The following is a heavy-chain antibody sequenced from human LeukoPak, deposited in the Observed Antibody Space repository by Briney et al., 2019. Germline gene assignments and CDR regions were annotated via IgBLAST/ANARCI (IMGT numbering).Heavy chain of an antibody. V-gene: IGHV3-23*01. Sequence: GGSLRLSCAASGFTFSSYAMSWVRQAPGKGLEWVSAISGSGGSTYYADSVKGRFTISRDNSKNTLYLQMNSLRAEDTAVYYCAKDHRLYSSSSGFDYWGQGTLVTVSS. CDR2: ISGSGGST. J-gene: IGHJ4*02. D-gene: IGHD6-13*01. CDR3: AKDHRLYSSSSGFDY. CDR1: GFTFSSYA.